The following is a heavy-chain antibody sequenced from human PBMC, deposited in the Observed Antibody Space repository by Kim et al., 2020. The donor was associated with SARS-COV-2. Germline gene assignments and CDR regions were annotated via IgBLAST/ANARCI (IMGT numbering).Heavy chain of an antibody. D-gene: IGHD1-26*01. Sequence: GGSLRLSCAASGFTFSDYYMSWIRQAPGKGLEWVSYISSSSSYTNYADSVKGRFTISRDNAKNSLYLQMNSLRAEDTAVYYCARDTSRPWELLTLGAFDIWGQGTMVTVSS. V-gene: IGHV3-11*06. CDR1: GFTFSDYY. CDR3: ARDTSRPWELLTLGAFDI. CDR2: ISSSSSYT. J-gene: IGHJ3*02.